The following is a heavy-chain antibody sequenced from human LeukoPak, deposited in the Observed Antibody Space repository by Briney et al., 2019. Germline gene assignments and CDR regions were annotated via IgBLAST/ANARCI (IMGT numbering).Heavy chain of an antibody. V-gene: IGHV4-61*02. Sequence: SETLSLTCTVSGGSISSDNYYRSWIRQPAGKGLEWIGRIYTSGSTSYNPSLKSRVTISVDTSKNQFSLKLSSVTAADTAVYYCARDSPYYDILTGPHYYFDYWGQGTLVTVSS. CDR2: IYTSGST. CDR1: GGSISSDNYY. CDR3: ARDSPYYDILTGPHYYFDY. D-gene: IGHD3-9*01. J-gene: IGHJ4*02.